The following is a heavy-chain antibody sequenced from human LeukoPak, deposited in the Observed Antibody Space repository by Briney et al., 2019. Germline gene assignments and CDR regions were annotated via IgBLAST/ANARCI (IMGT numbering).Heavy chain of an antibody. CDR3: PRGEDWAISG. V-gene: IGHV1-2*02. D-gene: IGHD3-16*01. CDR2: INPNSGGT. Sequence: ASVKVSCKASGYTFTGDYMHWVRQAPGQGLEWMGWINPNSGGTNYAQKFQGRVTMTRDTSISTAYMELSRLRSDDTAVYYCPRGEDWAISGWGQGTLVTVSS. CDR1: GYTFTGDY. J-gene: IGHJ4*02.